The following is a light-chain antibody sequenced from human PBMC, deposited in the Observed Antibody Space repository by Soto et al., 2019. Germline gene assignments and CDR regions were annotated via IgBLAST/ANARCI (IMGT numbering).Light chain of an antibody. Sequence: EIVLTQSPGTLSVSPGERATLSCRASQSVSSKLAWYQQKPGQAPRLLFYGASTGATGIPARFSGSGPETEFTLSISSLQSEDFAVYYCQQYNNWPGRFGQGTKVEIK. CDR3: QQYNNWPGR. V-gene: IGKV3-15*01. CDR2: GAS. CDR1: QSVSSK. J-gene: IGKJ1*01.